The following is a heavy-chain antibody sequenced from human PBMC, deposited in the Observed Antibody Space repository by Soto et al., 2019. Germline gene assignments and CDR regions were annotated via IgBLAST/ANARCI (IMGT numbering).Heavy chain of an antibody. Sequence: PETLSLTCAVSGSSISPYYWSWIRQPPGKGLEWIGYIYYTGSTKYNPSLKSRVTISLGTSRNQVSLKLSSVTAADTAVYYCTRVGGYYGDYPNFEYSCPGTMVT. CDR1: GSSISPYY. D-gene: IGHD4-17*01. J-gene: IGHJ4*02. V-gene: IGHV4-59*01. CDR2: IYYTGST. CDR3: TRVGGYYGDYPNFEY.